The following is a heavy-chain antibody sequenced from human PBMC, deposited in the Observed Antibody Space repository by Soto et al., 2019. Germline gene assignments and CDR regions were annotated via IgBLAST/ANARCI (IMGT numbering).Heavy chain of an antibody. D-gene: IGHD1-1*01. CDR2: ISYDGSKK. Sequence: QEQLVESGGGVVQPGRSQRLTCAASGFTFRYYGMHWVRQAPGKGLEWVATISYDGSKKYYADSVKGRFTISRDNSKNPLSLQMNSLRVEDTAVYYCAKGSRYNWNDPAYDYWGQGTLVTVSS. CDR3: AKGSRYNWNDPAYDY. J-gene: IGHJ4*02. V-gene: IGHV3-30*18. CDR1: GFTFRYYG.